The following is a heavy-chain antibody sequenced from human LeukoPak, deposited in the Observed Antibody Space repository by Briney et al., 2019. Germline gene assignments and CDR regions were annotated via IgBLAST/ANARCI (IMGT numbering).Heavy chain of an antibody. Sequence: PGGSLRLSCAASGFTFSSYAMHWVRQAPGKGLEYVSAISSNGGSTYYANSVKGRFTISRDNSKNTLYLQMGSLRAEDMAVYYCARSQGYYFDYWGQGTLVTVSS. CDR1: GFTFSSYA. V-gene: IGHV3-64*01. J-gene: IGHJ4*02. CDR3: ARSQGYYFDY. CDR2: ISSNGGST.